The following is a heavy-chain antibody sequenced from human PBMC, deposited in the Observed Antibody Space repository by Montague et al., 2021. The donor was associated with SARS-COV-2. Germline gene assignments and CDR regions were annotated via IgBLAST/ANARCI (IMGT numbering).Heavy chain of an antibody. D-gene: IGHD3-3*01. CDR2: IYYSGRT. CDR1: GGSISSYY. Sequence: SETLSPTCTVSGGSISSYYCGWIRQPRGKGLEWIGYIYYSGRTNXKPSLKSGVTISVDTSKNQFSLKLSSVTAADTAVYYCARLARGEYYDFWSGSHEYPHYYYGMDVWGQGTTVPVSS. V-gene: IGHV4-59*08. CDR3: ARLARGEYYDFWSGSHEYPHYYYGMDV. J-gene: IGHJ6*02.